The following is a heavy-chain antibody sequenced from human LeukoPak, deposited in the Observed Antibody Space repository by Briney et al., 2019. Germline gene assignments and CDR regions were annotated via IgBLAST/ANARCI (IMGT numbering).Heavy chain of an antibody. CDR2: ISGDGGST. CDR1: GFIFDNYA. V-gene: IGHV3-43*02. Sequence: PGGSLRLSCAAPGFIFDNYAIHWVRQAPGKGLEWVSLISGDGGSTSYADSVRGRFTISRDNTRKSLSLQMSSLRSEDTALYYCARESETSGWYDYWGQGTLVTASS. D-gene: IGHD6-19*01. J-gene: IGHJ4*02. CDR3: ARESETSGWYDY.